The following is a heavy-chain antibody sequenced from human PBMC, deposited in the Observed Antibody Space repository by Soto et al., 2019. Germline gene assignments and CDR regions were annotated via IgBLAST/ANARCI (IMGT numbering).Heavy chain of an antibody. V-gene: IGHV4-31*03. D-gene: IGHD2-21*02. Sequence: QVQVQESGPGLVKPSQTLSLTCTVSGDSIINGIYYWTWIRQHPGKGLEWIGHVHYSGTIYYNPSLRSRVTMSVDTSKNHVSLELSSVTVADTAVYYCVRGADRYKCGFWGQGTLVTVSS. J-gene: IGHJ4*02. CDR1: GDSIINGIYY. CDR2: VHYSGTI. CDR3: VRGADRYKCGF.